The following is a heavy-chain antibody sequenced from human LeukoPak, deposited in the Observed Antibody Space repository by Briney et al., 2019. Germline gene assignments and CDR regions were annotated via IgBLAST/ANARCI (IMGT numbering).Heavy chain of an antibody. CDR1: GGSISSYY. CDR2: ISYGGST. V-gene: IGHV4-59*01. CDR3: ATMTTVTMYSYYFDS. J-gene: IGHJ4*02. D-gene: IGHD4-11*01. Sequence: SETLSLTCTVSGGSISSYYWSWIRQPPGKGLEWIGYISYGGSTNYNPSLKSRVTISLDTSKNQFSLSLRSVTAADTAVYSRATMTTVTMYSYYFDSWGQGTLVTVS.